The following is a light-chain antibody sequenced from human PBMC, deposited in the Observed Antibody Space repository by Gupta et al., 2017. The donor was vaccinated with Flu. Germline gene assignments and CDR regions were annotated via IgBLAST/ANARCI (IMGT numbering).Light chain of an antibody. Sequence: EIVLTQSPATLSLTPGERATLSCRASQSVSNYLGGYKQKPGQAPRLLIYAISSRATGSPARCSGSGSGTDFTLTITSLEPEDFAVYYCQQRSDWRPTFGGGTKVEI. CDR1: QSVSNY. V-gene: IGKV3-11*01. CDR2: AIS. J-gene: IGKJ4*02. CDR3: QQRSDWRPT.